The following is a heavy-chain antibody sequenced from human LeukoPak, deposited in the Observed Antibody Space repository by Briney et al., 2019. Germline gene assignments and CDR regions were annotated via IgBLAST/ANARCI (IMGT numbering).Heavy chain of an antibody. CDR3: ARDMRYSSGWDDNYYFDY. Sequence: SETLSLTCTVSGGSISSYYWSWIRQPPGKGLEWIGYIYHSGSTNYNPSLKSRVTISVDTSKNQFSLKLSSVTAADTAVYYCARDMRYSSGWDDNYYFDYWGQGTLVTVSS. D-gene: IGHD6-19*01. CDR1: GGSISSYY. CDR2: IYHSGST. V-gene: IGHV4-59*01. J-gene: IGHJ4*02.